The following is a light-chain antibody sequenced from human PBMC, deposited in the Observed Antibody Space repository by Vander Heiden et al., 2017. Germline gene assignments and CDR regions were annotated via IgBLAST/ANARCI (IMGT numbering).Light chain of an antibody. J-gene: IGKJ1*01. Sequence: VQLSQSPSSLSASVGDRVTITCRASQSITTYLDWYQQKPGKAPKLLIYAASSLESGVPARFSGSGSGTDFTLTISSLQPEDFATYYCQQSDSTPWTFGQGTKVELK. CDR1: QSITTY. V-gene: IGKV1-39*01. CDR2: AAS. CDR3: QQSDSTPWT.